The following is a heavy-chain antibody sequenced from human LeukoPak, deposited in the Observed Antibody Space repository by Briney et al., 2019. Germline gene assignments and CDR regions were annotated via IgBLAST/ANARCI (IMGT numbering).Heavy chain of an antibody. J-gene: IGHJ4*02. CDR1: GYSFTTYW. V-gene: IGHV5-51*01. D-gene: IGHD5-18*01. CDR2: IYPGDSDT. CDR3: ARLHSLARYGRTPDFDY. Sequence: KNGESLKISCKGSGYSFTTYWIGWVRQMPGKGLEWMGIIYPGDSDTRYSPSFQGQVTISADKSISTAYLQWRSLKASDTAMYYCARLHSLARYGRTPDFDYWGQGTLVTVSS.